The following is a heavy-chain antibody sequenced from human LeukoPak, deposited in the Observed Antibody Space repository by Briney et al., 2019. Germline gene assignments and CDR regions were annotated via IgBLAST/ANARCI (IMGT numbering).Heavy chain of an antibody. CDR2: IYAGNGNT. CDR1: GYTFTIYA. CDR3: ARDQSGYSGYPLDY. V-gene: IGHV1-3*01. D-gene: IGHD5-12*01. Sequence: ASVTVSFTASGYTFTIYAMHWVRQAPGQRLEWMGWIYAGNGNTKYSQKFQGRVTITRDTSASTAYMELSSLRSEDTAVYYCARDQSGYSGYPLDYWGQGTLVTVSS. J-gene: IGHJ4*02.